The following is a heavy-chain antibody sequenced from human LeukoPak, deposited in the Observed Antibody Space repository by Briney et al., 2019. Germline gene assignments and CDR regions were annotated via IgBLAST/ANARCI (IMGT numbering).Heavy chain of an antibody. D-gene: IGHD3-22*01. CDR1: GITLSNYG. CDR3: AKRGVVIRVILVGFHKEAYYFDS. J-gene: IGHJ4*02. Sequence: GGSLRRSCAVSGITLSNYGMTWVRQAPGKGLEWVAGIRDSGGSTNYADSVKGRFTISRDNPKNTLYLQVNSLRAEDTAVYFCAKRGVVIRVILVGFHKEAYYFDSWGQGALVTVSS. V-gene: IGHV3-23*01. CDR2: IRDSGGST.